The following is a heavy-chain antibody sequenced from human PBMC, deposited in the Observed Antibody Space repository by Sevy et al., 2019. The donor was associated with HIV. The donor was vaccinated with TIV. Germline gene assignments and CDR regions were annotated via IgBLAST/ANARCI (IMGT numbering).Heavy chain of an antibody. Sequence: GGSLRLSCAASGFTFSTSGMHWVRQTPGRGLEWVAVISYDGTSQNYAASVKGRFIISRDNSQNTLFLQMDTLRPEDTAIYYFVEAAIVAVTASPNCFDLWGQGTLVTVSS. CDR3: VEAAIVAVTASPNCFDL. V-gene: IGHV3-30*03. CDR1: GFTFSTSG. CDR2: ISYDGTSQ. J-gene: IGHJ5*02. D-gene: IGHD2-21*02.